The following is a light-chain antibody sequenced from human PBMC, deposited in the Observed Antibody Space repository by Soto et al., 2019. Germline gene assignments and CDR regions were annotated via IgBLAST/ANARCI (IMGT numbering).Light chain of an antibody. CDR1: QSISDT. J-gene: IGKJ1*01. CDR3: QQYNNWPWT. CDR2: SAS. V-gene: IGKV3-15*01. Sequence: IVMTQSPATLSVSPGGRATLSCRASQSISDTLAWYQQKPGQAPRLLIYSASRGATGVPARFSGSGSGTDFTLTISSLQSEDFAVYYCQQYNNWPWTFGQGTKVDI.